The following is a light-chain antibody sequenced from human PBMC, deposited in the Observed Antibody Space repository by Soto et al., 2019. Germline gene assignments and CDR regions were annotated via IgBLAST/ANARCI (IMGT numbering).Light chain of an antibody. CDR1: HPIRSTN. Sequence: EIVLTQSPGTLSLSPGERATFSGRPMHPIRSTNFSGYQQNPAQAPRLLMKGISRRATGIPDRFSGSGCGTDFTLTITRLEPEDFAVYYCQQYVTSSPRTFGQGTKVEIK. J-gene: IGKJ1*01. CDR3: QQYVTSSPRT. V-gene: IGKV3-20*01. CDR2: GIS.